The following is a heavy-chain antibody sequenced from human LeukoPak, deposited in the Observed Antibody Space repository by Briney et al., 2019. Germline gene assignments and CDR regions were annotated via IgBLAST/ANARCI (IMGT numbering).Heavy chain of an antibody. Sequence: NPSETLSLTCAVYGVSFSGYYWSWIRQPPGKGLEWIGEINHSGSTNYNPSLKSRVTISVDTSKNQFSLKLSSVTAADTAVYYCARVGYYYDSSPGNDFDIWGQGTMVTVSS. CDR2: INHSGST. D-gene: IGHD3-22*01. V-gene: IGHV4-34*01. CDR1: GVSFSGYY. CDR3: ARVGYYYDSSPGNDFDI. J-gene: IGHJ3*02.